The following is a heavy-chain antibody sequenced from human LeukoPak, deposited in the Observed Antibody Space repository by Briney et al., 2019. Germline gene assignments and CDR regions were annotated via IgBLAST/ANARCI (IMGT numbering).Heavy chain of an antibody. V-gene: IGHV3-20*04. CDR2: INWNGGST. J-gene: IGHJ4*02. CDR1: GFIFDDYG. CDR3: ARVHYSGSFGY. D-gene: IGHD1-26*01. Sequence: GGSLRLSCAASGFIFDDYGMSWVCQAPGKGLEWVSGINWNGGSTGYADSVKGRFTISRDNAKNSLYLQMNSLRAEDTALYYCARVHYSGSFGYWGQGTLVTVSS.